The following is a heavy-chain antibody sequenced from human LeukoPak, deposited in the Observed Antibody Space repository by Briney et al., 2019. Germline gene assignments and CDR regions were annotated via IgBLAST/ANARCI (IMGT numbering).Heavy chain of an antibody. J-gene: IGHJ4*02. D-gene: IGHD2-15*01. Sequence: PSETLSLTCAVYGGSFSNYYWSWIRQPPGKGLEWIGEINHSGSTNYNPSLKSRVTISVDTSKNQFSLKLSSVTAADTAVYYCARHECGGSCYPEDYWGQGTLVTVSS. CDR2: INHSGST. CDR3: ARHECGGSCYPEDY. CDR1: GGSFSNYY. V-gene: IGHV4-34*01.